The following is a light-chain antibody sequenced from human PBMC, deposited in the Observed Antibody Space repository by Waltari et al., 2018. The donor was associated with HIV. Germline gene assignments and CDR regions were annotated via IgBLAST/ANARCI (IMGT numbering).Light chain of an antibody. CDR1: RSNIGTNI. Sequence: QSVLTQPPSASGTPGRGVTISCSGSRSNIGTNIVHWYQQLPGTAPKLLMYSNNQRPSGVPDRFSGSKSGTSASLAISGLQSEDEADYYCAAWDDSLNGQVFGGGTKLTVL. V-gene: IGLV1-44*01. J-gene: IGLJ3*02. CDR2: SNN. CDR3: AAWDDSLNGQV.